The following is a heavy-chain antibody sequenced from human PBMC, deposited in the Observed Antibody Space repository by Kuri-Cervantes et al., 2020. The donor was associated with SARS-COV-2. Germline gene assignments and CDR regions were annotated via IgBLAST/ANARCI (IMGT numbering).Heavy chain of an antibody. CDR3: VRDGDHWNFDY. CDR2: INPDGSYT. Sequence: ETLSLTCAASGFTFSGHWIHWARQAPGKGLVWVSRINPDGSYTNNADSVKGRFTLSRDNAKNMLFLQVNSLRAEDTAVYYCVRDGDHWNFDYWGQGTLVTVSS. V-gene: IGHV3-74*01. CDR1: GFTFSGHW. D-gene: IGHD1-1*01. J-gene: IGHJ4*02.